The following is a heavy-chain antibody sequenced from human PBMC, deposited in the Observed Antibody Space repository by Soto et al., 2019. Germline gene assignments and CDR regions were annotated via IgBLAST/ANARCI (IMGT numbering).Heavy chain of an antibody. Sequence: SQTLSLTCAISGGIVSSNSAAWNWIRQSPSRGLEWLGRTYYRSKWYNDYAVSVKSRITINPGTSKNQFSLQLNSVTPEDTAVYYCARLKILERRYYYYYGMDVWGKGTTVTVSS. CDR3: ARLKILERRYYYYYGMDV. CDR1: GGIVSSNSAA. D-gene: IGHD1-1*01. J-gene: IGHJ6*04. CDR2: TYYRSKWYN. V-gene: IGHV6-1*01.